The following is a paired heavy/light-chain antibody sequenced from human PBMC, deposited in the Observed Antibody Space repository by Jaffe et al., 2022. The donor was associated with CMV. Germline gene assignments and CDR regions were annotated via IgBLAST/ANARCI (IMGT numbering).Light chain of an antibody. V-gene: IGKV1-39*01. CDR3: QQSYSLPLS. CDR1: QTISRH. CDR2: GAS. Sequence: DIQMTQSPSSLSASVGDRVTITCRAGQTISRHLSWYQLKPGKAPELLIYGASILRSGVPSRFSASGSGTDFTLTISSLQPEDFATYFCQQSYSLPLSFGGGTKVEIK. J-gene: IGKJ4*01.
Heavy chain of an antibody. CDR2: VLYDGSKK. Sequence: QVQLVESGGGVVQPGGSLRLSCAVSGFTFNTYAMHWVRQAPGKGLEWVAIVLYDGSKKNYADSVKGRFTISRDNSKNTLYLQMNGLRAEDTSVYYCARDGVDYSSASLRWGPKDSYYYYMDVWGKGTPVTVSS. V-gene: IGHV3-33*05. D-gene: IGHD6-6*01. J-gene: IGHJ6*03. CDR1: GFTFNTYA. CDR3: ARDGVDYSSASLRWGPKDSYYYYMDV.